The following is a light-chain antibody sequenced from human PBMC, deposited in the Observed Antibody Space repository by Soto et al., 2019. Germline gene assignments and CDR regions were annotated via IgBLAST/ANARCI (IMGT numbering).Light chain of an antibody. CDR2: AAS. J-gene: IGKJ5*01. CDR1: QSISSY. CDR3: QQSYSTPLT. Sequence: DIQMTQSPSSLSASVGDRVTITCRASQSISSYLNWYQQKPGKAPKLLIYAASSLQSGVPSRFSGSGSGTDFTLTISSLQPEDFATYYCQQSYSTPLTFDQGTRLE. V-gene: IGKV1-39*01.